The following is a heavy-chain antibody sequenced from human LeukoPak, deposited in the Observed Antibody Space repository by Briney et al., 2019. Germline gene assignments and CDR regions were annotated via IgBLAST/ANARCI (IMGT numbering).Heavy chain of an antibody. CDR2: ISPGSAAI. J-gene: IGHJ4*02. Sequence: GGSLRLSCAGSGFTFHSYAMNWVRQAPGKGLEWVAYISPGSAAIFYADSVKGQFTISRDDAKNSVHLQMNSLRDEDTAVYYCARDLSWAFDYWGQGTLVTVS. V-gene: IGHV3-48*02. CDR1: GFTFHSYA. D-gene: IGHD1-26*01. CDR3: ARDLSWAFDY.